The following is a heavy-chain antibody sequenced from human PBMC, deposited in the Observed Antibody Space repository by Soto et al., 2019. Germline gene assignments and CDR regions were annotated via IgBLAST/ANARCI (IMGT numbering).Heavy chain of an antibody. J-gene: IGHJ4*02. Sequence: EVQLVESGGGLVQPGGSLRLSCAASGFSVSSNYMSWVRQAPGKGLECVSLIYSGGSTYYADSVKGRFTISRHNFNNTLYLQMNSLRSDDTAVYYCATRSVTAPSWGQGALVTVSS. D-gene: IGHD4-17*01. V-gene: IGHV3-53*04. CDR2: IYSGGST. CDR1: GFSVSSNY. CDR3: ATRSVTAPS.